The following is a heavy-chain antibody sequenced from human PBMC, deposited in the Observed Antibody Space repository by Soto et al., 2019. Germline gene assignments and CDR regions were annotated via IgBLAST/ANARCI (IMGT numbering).Heavy chain of an antibody. CDR2: INRDGSEK. CDR3: ARAPAGSGSYYYFDN. V-gene: IGHV3-7*03. J-gene: IGHJ4*02. CDR1: GFTFSNYW. Sequence: GSLRLSCVASGFTFSNYWMSWVRQAPGKGLQWVANINRDGSEKYYVDSLKGRFTISRDNAENSLYLEMNTLRAEDTAVYYCARAPAGSGSYYYFDNWGQGTLVTVSS. D-gene: IGHD3-22*01.